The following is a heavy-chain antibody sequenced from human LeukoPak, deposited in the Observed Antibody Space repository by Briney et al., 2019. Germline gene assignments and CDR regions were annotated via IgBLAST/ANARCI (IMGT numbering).Heavy chain of an antibody. CDR2: IRYDGSNK. D-gene: IGHD6-13*01. V-gene: IGHV3-30*02. CDR3: AKDGPHHGSTWFRLDYYYYMDV. CDR1: GFTFSSYG. Sequence: GRSLRLSCAASGFTFSSYGMHWVRQAPGKGLEWVSFIRYDGSNKDYADSVKGRFTISRDNSKNTLYLQMNSLRAEDTAVYYCAKDGPHHGSTWFRLDYYYYMDVWGKGTTVTISS. J-gene: IGHJ6*03.